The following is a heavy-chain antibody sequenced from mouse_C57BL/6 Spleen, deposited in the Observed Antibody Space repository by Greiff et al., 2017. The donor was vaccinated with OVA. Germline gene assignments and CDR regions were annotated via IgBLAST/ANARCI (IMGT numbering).Heavy chain of an antibody. D-gene: IGHD1-1*01. CDR1: GYTFTGYW. Sequence: HVHVKQSGAALMKPGASVKLSCNATGYTFTGYWIEWVKQRAGHGLEWIGEIFPGSGSTNYNEKFKGKATFTADTSSNTAYMQLSSLTTEDSASCYCARSYGSSDWYYDVWGTRTTVTVSS. V-gene: IGHV1-9*01. CDR2: IFPGSGST. CDR3: ARSYGSSDWYYDV. J-gene: IGHJ1*03.